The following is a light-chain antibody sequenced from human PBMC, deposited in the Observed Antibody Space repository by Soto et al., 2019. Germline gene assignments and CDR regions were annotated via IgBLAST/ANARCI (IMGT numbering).Light chain of an antibody. CDR3: CSYAGNYAFV. J-gene: IGLJ1*01. V-gene: IGLV2-11*01. CDR1: SSDVGGYNY. Sequence: QSALTQPRSVSGSPGQSVTISCTGTSSDVGGYNYVSWYQQHPGKVPKVIIYDVSKWPSGVPDRFSGSKSGNTASLTISGLQAEDEADYYCCSYAGNYAFVFGIGTKVTVL. CDR2: DVS.